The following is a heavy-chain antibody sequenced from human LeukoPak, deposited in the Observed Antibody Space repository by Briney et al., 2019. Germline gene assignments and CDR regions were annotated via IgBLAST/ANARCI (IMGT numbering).Heavy chain of an antibody. Sequence: PSQTLSLTCTVSGGSISSGGYYWSWIRQHPGKGLEWIGYIYYSGSTYYNPSLKSRVTISVDTSKNQFSLKLSSVTAADTAVYYCALSYYDILTGQTGAFDIWGQGTMVTVSS. CDR1: GGSISSGGYY. D-gene: IGHD3-9*01. J-gene: IGHJ3*02. V-gene: IGHV4-31*03. CDR3: ALSYYDILTGQTGAFDI. CDR2: IYYSGST.